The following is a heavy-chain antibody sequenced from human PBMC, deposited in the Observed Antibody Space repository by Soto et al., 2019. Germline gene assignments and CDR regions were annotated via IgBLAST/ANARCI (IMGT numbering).Heavy chain of an antibody. CDR1: GFTFSSYA. Sequence: SLRLSCAASGFTFSSYAMSWVRQAPGKGLEWVSDISSSGGDIYYADSVRGRSTVYRDNAKGSLYLQMNSLRADDTAVYYCLADYYDVLTGYHMDYWGRGTLVTVSS. D-gene: IGHD3-9*01. J-gene: IGHJ4*02. CDR3: LADYYDVLTGYHMDY. CDR2: ISSSGGDI. V-gene: IGHV3-23*01.